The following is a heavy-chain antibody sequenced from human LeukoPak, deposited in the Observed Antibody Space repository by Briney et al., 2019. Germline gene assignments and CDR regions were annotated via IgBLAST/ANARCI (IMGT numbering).Heavy chain of an antibody. Sequence: PGGSLRLSCAASGFTVSSNYMSWVRQAPGKGLEWVSVIYSGGSTYYADSVKGRFTISRGNSKNTLYLQMNSLRAEDTAVYYCAKDLLATIYGGYFQHWGQGTLVTVSS. CDR2: IYSGGST. CDR1: GFTVSSNY. J-gene: IGHJ1*01. CDR3: AKDLLATIYGGYFQH. V-gene: IGHV3-53*05. D-gene: IGHD2-15*01.